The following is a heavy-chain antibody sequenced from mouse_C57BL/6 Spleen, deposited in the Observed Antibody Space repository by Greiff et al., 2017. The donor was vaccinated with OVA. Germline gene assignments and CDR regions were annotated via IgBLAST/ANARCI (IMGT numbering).Heavy chain of an antibody. CDR3: ARNSLLRRRDDYDAMDD. Sequence: SGAELVKPGASVKISCKASGYAFRSYWMNWVKPRPGQGLEWIGQIYPGDGDTNYNGKFKGKATLTADKSSSTAYMQLSSLTSEDSAVYVCARNSLLRRRDDYDAMDDWGQGTAGTVSA. CDR2: IYPGDGDT. J-gene: IGHJ4*01. CDR1: GYAFRSYW. V-gene: IGHV1-80*01. D-gene: IGHD1-1*01.